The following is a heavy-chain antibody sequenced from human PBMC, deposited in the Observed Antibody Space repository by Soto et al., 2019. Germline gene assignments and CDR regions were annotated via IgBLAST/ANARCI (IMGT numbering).Heavy chain of an antibody. CDR2: ISGTGSST. D-gene: IGHD6-19*01. CDR1: GFTFSSYA. Sequence: EVQLLESGGGSVQPGGSLRLSCAASGFTFSSYAMTWVRQAPGKGLEWFSAISGTGSSTNYADSVEGRFTISRDNSKNTLYLQMSSLRAEDTAVYYCAKAGGIAVPGSHLDYWGQGALVSVSS. V-gene: IGHV3-23*01. CDR3: AKAGGIAVPGSHLDY. J-gene: IGHJ4*02.